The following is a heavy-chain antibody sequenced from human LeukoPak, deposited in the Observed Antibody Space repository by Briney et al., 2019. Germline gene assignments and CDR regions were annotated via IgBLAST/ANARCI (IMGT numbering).Heavy chain of an antibody. CDR1: GFTFSSYS. V-gene: IGHV3-21*01. D-gene: IGHD6-13*01. CDR3: ARDRIAAAGTRGFDY. J-gene: IGHJ4*02. Sequence: TGGSLRLSCAASGFTFSSYSMNWVRQAPGKGLEWVSSISSSSSYIYYADSVKGRFAISRDNAKNSLYLQMNSLRAEDTAVYYCARDRIAAAGTRGFDYWGQGTLVTVSS. CDR2: ISSSSSYI.